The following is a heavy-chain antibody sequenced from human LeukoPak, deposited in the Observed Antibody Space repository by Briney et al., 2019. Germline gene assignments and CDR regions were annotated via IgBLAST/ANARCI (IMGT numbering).Heavy chain of an antibody. CDR3: ARSGCSGGSCYSELDY. J-gene: IGHJ4*02. Sequence: GGSLRLSRAASGFTFSSYGMHWVRQAPGKGLEWVAVIWYDGSNKYYADSVKGRFTISRDNSKNTLYLQMNSLRAEDTAVYYCARSGCSGGSCYSELDYWGQGALVTVSS. D-gene: IGHD2-15*01. V-gene: IGHV3-33*01. CDR1: GFTFSSYG. CDR2: IWYDGSNK.